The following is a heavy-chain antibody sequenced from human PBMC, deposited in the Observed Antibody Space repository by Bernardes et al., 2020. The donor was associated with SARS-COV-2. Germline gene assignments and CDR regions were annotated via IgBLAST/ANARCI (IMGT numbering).Heavy chain of an antibody. Sequence: GGSLRLSCAASGFTFSSYAMSWVRQAPGKGLEWVSAISGSGGSTYYADSVKGRFTISRDNSKNTLYLQMNSLRAEDTAVYYCAKEYFVKQWLVRGGFDYWGQGTLVTVSS. D-gene: IGHD6-19*01. J-gene: IGHJ4*02. CDR1: GFTFSSYA. CDR3: AKEYFVKQWLVRGGFDY. CDR2: ISGSGGST. V-gene: IGHV3-23*01.